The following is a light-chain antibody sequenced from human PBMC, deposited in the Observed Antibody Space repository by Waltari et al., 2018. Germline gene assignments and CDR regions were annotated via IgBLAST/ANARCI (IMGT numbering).Light chain of an antibody. J-gene: IGKJ5*01. CDR1: QTLLYSSHNKNY. CDR2: WAS. CDR3: QQYYSTPPT. V-gene: IGKV4-1*01. Sequence: DIVMTQSPDSLAVSLGERATINCKSSQTLLYSSHNKNYLAWYQQKPGQPPKLLIYWASARESGVPYRFSGRGSGTDFTLTISSLQAEDVAVYYCQQYYSTPPTFGQGTRLEIK.